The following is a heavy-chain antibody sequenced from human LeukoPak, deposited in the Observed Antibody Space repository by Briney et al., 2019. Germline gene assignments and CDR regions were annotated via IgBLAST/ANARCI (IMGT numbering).Heavy chain of an antibody. Sequence: SETLSLTCTVCVGSMSNCYWSWIRQSPGKGLVGLGDIYYSGRTNYNPSLKSRVTISVDTSKSQFSLNLSSVTAADTAVYYCARPRTDNDILTGYYGVDAFDIWGQGTMVTVS. CDR1: VGSMSNCY. CDR3: ARPRTDNDILTGYYGVDAFDI. D-gene: IGHD3-9*01. V-gene: IGHV4-59*08. J-gene: IGHJ3*02. CDR2: IYYSGRT.